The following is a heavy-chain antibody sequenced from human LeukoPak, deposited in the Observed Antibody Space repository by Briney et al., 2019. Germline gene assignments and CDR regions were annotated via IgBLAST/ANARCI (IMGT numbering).Heavy chain of an antibody. J-gene: IGHJ6*02. V-gene: IGHV3-23*01. Sequence: GGSLRLSCAASGFTFSSYAMSWVRQAPGKGLEWASAISGSGGSTYYADSVKGRFTISRDNSKNTLYLQMSCLRAEDTAVYYCARARTWIYYGMDVWGQGTTVTVSS. CDR3: ARARTWIYYGMDV. D-gene: IGHD1-1*01. CDR1: GFTFSSYA. CDR2: ISGSGGST.